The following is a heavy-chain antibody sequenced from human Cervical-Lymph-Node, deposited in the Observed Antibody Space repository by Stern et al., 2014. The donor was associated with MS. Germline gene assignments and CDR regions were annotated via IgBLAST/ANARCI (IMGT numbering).Heavy chain of an antibody. CDR2: AYYSGGT. CDR1: GVSISSYF. V-gene: IGHV4-59*01. CDR3: ARDLAD. Sequence: QVQLQESSPGLVKPSETLSLTCTVSGVSISSYFWNWIRQPPGKGLEWIGSAYYSGGTNSNPSLKSRVTISVDTSKNQFSLKLHSVTAADTAVYYCARDLADWGHGTLVTVSS. J-gene: IGHJ4*01.